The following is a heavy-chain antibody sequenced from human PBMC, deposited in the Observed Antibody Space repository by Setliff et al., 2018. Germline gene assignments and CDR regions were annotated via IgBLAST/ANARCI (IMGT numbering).Heavy chain of an antibody. CDR2: IYFSGST. CDR1: GGSLRNNF. J-gene: IGHJ1*01. CDR3: ARHVGPADRADYFQH. V-gene: IGHV4-39*01. Sequence: PSETLSLTCTVSGGSLRNNFWGWIRQSPGKGLEWIGSIYFSGSTYYNPSLKSRVSMSVDSSKNQFSLNLNSVTAADTGVYYCARHVGPADRADYFQHWGQGTLVTVSS.